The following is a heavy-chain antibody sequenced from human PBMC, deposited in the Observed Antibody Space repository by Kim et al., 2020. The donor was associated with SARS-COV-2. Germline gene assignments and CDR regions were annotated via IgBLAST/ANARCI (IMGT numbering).Heavy chain of an antibody. Sequence: GGSLRLSCTASGFTFGDYAMSWFRQAPGKGLEWVGFIRSKAYGGTTEYAASVKGRFTISRDDSKSIAYLQMNSLKTEDTAVYYCTRDLFSLLWFGEDTFDYWGQGTLVTVSS. CDR3: TRDLFSLLWFGEDTFDY. D-gene: IGHD3-10*01. J-gene: IGHJ4*02. V-gene: IGHV3-49*03. CDR2: IRSKAYGGTT. CDR1: GFTFGDYA.